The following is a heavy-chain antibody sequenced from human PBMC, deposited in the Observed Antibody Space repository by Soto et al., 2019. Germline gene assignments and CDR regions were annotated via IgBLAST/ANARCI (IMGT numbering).Heavy chain of an antibody. V-gene: IGHV4-34*01. J-gene: IGHJ5*02. CDR1: GGSFSGYY. CDR2: INHSGST. CDR3: ARKHSLDYIRWGLDP. Sequence: SETLSLTCAVYGGSFSGYYWSWIRQPPGKGLEWIGEINHSGSTNYNPSLKSRVTISVDTSKNQFSLKLSSVTSDDTATYYCARKHSLDYIRWGLDPWGQGTLVTVSS. D-gene: IGHD4-4*01.